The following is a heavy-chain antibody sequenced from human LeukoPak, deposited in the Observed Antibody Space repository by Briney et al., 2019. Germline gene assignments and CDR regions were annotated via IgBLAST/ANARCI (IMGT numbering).Heavy chain of an antibody. J-gene: IGHJ3*02. CDR3: ARRSSTHAFDI. CDR1: GHIYSIYS. Sequence: SVKVSCKASGHIYSIYSIRWVRQAPGKGLEWMGGIIPMVGAAKYAQSFQGRVTITADESTHTAYMEISSLRSEDTAIYYCARRSSTHAFDIWGQGTMLTVSP. V-gene: IGHV1-69*13. CDR2: IIPMVGAA. D-gene: IGHD3-10*01.